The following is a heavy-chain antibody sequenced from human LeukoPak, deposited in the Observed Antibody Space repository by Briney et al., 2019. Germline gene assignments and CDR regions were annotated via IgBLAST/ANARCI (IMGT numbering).Heavy chain of an antibody. V-gene: IGHV4-59*08. D-gene: IGHD4-17*01. CDR2: IYYSGST. Sequence: KPSETLSLTCTVSGGSISSYYWSWIRQPPGKGLEWIGYIYYSGSTNYNPSLKSRVTISVDTSKNQFSLKLSSVTAADTAVYYCARLHPVRYYYYGMDVWGQGTTVTVSS. J-gene: IGHJ6*02. CDR3: ARLHPVRYYYYGMDV. CDR1: GGSISSYY.